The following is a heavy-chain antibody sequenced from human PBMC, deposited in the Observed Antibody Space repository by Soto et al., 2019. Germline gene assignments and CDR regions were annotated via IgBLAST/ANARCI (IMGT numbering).Heavy chain of an antibody. D-gene: IGHD3-3*01. CDR3: ARVSFAYYDFWSGYSPLDY. V-gene: IGHV1-2*02. Sequence: ASVKVSCKASGYTFAGYYMHWVRQAPGQGLEWMGWINPNSGGTNYAQKFQGRVTMTRDTSISTAYMELSRLRSDDTAVYYCARVSFAYYDFWSGYSPLDYWGQGTLVTVSS. CDR1: GYTFAGYY. J-gene: IGHJ4*02. CDR2: INPNSGGT.